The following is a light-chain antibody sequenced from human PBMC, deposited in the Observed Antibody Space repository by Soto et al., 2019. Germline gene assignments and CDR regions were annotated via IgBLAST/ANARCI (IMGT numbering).Light chain of an antibody. V-gene: IGLV1-44*01. Sequence: QSALAQPPSASGTPGQRVTISCSGSRSNIGNNRVNWYQQLPRTAPKLLIHSNNQRPSGVPDRFSGSKSGTSASLAISGLQSEDEADYYCAAWDDSLNGWVFGGGTKVTVL. CDR1: RSNIGNNR. J-gene: IGLJ3*02. CDR3: AAWDDSLNGWV. CDR2: SNN.